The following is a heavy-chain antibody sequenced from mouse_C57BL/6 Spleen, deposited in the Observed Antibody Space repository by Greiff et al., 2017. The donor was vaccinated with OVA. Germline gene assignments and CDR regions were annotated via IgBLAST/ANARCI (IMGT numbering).Heavy chain of an antibody. Sequence: VQLQQSGPGLVKPSQSLSLSCSVTGYSITSGYYWNWIRQFPGNKLEWMGYISYDGSNNYNPSLKNRISITRDTSKNQFFLKLNSVTTEDTATYYCARLYYGNYDAMDYWGQGTSVTVSS. J-gene: IGHJ4*01. CDR2: ISYDGSN. CDR1: GYSITSGYY. D-gene: IGHD2-1*01. CDR3: ARLYYGNYDAMDY. V-gene: IGHV3-6*01.